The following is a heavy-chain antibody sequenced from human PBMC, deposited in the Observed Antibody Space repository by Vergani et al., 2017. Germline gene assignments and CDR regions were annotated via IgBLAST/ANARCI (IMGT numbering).Heavy chain of an antibody. CDR1: GGSFSGYY. J-gene: IGHJ6*03. D-gene: IGHD3-3*01. CDR3: ARRSEPRGYLRAYYYXMDV. CDR2: INHSGST. Sequence: QVQLQQWGAGLLKPSETLSLTCAVYGGSFSGYYWSWIRQPPGKGLEWIGEINHSGSTNYNPSLKSRVTISVDTSKNQFSQKLSSVTAADTAVYYCARRSEPRGYLRAYYYXMDVWGKGTTVTVSS. V-gene: IGHV4-34*01.